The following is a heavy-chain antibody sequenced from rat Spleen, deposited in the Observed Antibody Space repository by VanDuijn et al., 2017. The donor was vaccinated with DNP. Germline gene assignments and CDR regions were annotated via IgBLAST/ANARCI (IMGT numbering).Heavy chain of an antibody. D-gene: IGHD1-12*02. Sequence: EVQLVESGGGLVQPGRSLKLSCVASGFTFSSYWMYWIRQAPTKGLEWVASISTGGGNTYYRDSVKGRFTISRDNAKSTLYLQMDSLRSEDTATYHCARHYYDGSYYFDYWGQGVMVTVSS. CDR2: ISTGGGNT. CDR1: GFTFSSYW. CDR3: ARHYYDGSYYFDY. V-gene: IGHV5-25*01. J-gene: IGHJ2*01.